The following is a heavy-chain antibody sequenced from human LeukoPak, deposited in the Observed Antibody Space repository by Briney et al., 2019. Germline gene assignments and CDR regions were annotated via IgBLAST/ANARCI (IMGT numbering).Heavy chain of an antibody. CDR2: INPDSGGT. J-gene: IGHJ4*02. Sequence: ASVKVSCKASEYTFTGYYMHWVRQAPGQGLEWMGWINPDSGGTNYAQKFQGRVTMTRDTSISTVYMELSSLTSDDTAVYYCARDARVQKWFGELLKTKTYYFDYWGQGALVTVSS. D-gene: IGHD3-10*01. CDR1: EYTFTGYY. CDR3: ARDARVQKWFGELLKTKTYYFDY. V-gene: IGHV1-2*02.